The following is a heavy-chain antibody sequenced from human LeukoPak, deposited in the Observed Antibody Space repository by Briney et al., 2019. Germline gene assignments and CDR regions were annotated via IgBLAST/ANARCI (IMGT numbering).Heavy chain of an antibody. V-gene: IGHV3-48*03. Sequence: GGSLRLSCAAPGFTFSSYEMNWVRQAPGKGLEWVSYISSSGSTIYYADSVKGRFTISRDNAKNSLYLQMNSLRAEDTAVYYCARAPYSSGWWFDYWGQGTLVTVSS. CDR2: ISSSGSTI. CDR3: ARAPYSSGWWFDY. D-gene: IGHD6-19*01. J-gene: IGHJ4*02. CDR1: GFTFSSYE.